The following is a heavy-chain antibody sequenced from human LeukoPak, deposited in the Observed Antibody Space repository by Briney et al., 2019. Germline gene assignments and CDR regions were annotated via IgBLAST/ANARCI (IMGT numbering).Heavy chain of an antibody. CDR2: ISAYNGNT. CDR3: ARGPFGESHYYMDV. CDR1: GYTFTSYG. Sequence: ASVKLCCKASGYTFTSYGISWVRQAPGQGLEWMGWISAYNGNTNYAKKLQGRVTMTTDTSTNTAYMELRSLRSDDTAVYYCARGPFGESHYYMDVWGKRTTVTVSS. D-gene: IGHD3-10*01. J-gene: IGHJ6*03. V-gene: IGHV1-18*01.